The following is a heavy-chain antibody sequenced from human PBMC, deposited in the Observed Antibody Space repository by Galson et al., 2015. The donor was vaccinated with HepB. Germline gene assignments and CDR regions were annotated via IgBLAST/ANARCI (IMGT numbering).Heavy chain of an antibody. CDR1: GFTFSSYA. Sequence: SLRLSCAASGFTFSSYAMSWVRQAPGKGLEWVSAISGSGGSTYYADSVKGRFTISRDNSKNTLYLQMNSLRAEDTAVYYCAKDPDPNLYSSPTTYWGQGTLVTVSS. J-gene: IGHJ4*02. CDR3: AKDPDPNLYSSPTTY. D-gene: IGHD6-13*01. V-gene: IGHV3-23*01. CDR2: ISGSGGST.